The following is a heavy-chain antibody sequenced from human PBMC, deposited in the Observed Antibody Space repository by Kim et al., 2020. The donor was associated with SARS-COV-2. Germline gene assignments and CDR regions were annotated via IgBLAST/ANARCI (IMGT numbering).Heavy chain of an antibody. D-gene: IGHD3-3*01. J-gene: IGHJ4*02. CDR2: IRSKAYGGTT. CDR3: TRVWEGLQYRGFDY. V-gene: IGHV3-49*03. CDR1: GFTFGDYA. Sequence: GGSLRLSCTASGFTFGDYAMSWFRQAPGKGLEWVGFIRSKAYGGTTEYAASVKGRFTISRDDSKSIAYLQMNSLKTEDTAVYYCTRVWEGLQYRGFDYWGQGTLVTVSS.